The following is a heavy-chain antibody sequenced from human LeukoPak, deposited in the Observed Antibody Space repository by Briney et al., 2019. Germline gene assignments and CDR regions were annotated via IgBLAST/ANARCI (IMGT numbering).Heavy chain of an antibody. Sequence: SETLSLICTVSSGSIRSHYWSWIRQPPGKGLEWIGYIYYSGSTNYNPSLKSRVTISADTSKNQFSLKLSSVTAADTAVYYCARGGTNFDYWGQGTLVTVSS. V-gene: IGHV4-59*11. CDR3: ARGGTNFDY. J-gene: IGHJ4*02. CDR1: SGSIRSHY. CDR2: IYYSGST. D-gene: IGHD1-7*01.